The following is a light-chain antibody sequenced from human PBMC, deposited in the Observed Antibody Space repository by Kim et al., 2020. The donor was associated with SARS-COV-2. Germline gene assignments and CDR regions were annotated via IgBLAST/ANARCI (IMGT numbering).Light chain of an antibody. CDR2: DAS. CDR1: QTITIW. J-gene: IGKJ1*01. V-gene: IGKV1-5*01. Sequence: DIQMTQSPSTLSASVGDRVTITCRASQTITIWLAWYQQKPGKAPSLLIYDASILESGVPSRFSGSGSGTEFTLTISSLQPDDFATYYCQEYKSDSWTFCQGTKVDIK. CDR3: QEYKSDSWT.